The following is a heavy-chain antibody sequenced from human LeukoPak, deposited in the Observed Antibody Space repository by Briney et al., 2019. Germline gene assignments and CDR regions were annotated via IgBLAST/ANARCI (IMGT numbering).Heavy chain of an antibody. Sequence: SETLSLTCAVYGGSFVGYYWSWICQAPGKGLEWIGEINHSGSTNYNPSLKSRVTISVDTSKNLFSLKLRSVAAADTAVYYCARGYGSGSYYVYWGQGTLVTVSS. CDR3: ARGYGSGSYYVY. D-gene: IGHD3-10*01. J-gene: IGHJ4*02. CDR2: INHSGST. V-gene: IGHV4-34*01. CDR1: GGSFVGYY.